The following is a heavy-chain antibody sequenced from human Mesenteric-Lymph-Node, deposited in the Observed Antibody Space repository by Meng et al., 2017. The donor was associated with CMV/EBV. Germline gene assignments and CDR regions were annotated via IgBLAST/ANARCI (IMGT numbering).Heavy chain of an antibody. Sequence: GGSLRLSCAASGFTFSTYGIHWVRQAPGKGLEWVTFISSDGKNKYYGDSVKGRFTISRDNSKSVVYLQMNSLRAEDTAVYYCAKEMEDILTGYLDYWGQGTLVTVSS. J-gene: IGHJ4*02. D-gene: IGHD3-9*01. CDR3: AKEMEDILTGYLDY. V-gene: IGHV3-30*02. CDR1: GFTFSTYG. CDR2: ISSDGKNK.